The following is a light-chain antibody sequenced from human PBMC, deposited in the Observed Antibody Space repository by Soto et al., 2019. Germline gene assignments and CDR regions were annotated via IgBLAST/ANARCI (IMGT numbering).Light chain of an antibody. CDR1: QSFGSW. Sequence: DIQMTQSPSSVSASVGDRVTITCRASQSFGSWLAWYQQRPGKSPKLLIYAASTLQSGVPSRFSGSESGTDFTLTISSLQPEDFATYYCQQGNSFPLTFGQGTRLEI. J-gene: IGKJ5*01. CDR2: AAS. CDR3: QQGNSFPLT. V-gene: IGKV1D-12*01.